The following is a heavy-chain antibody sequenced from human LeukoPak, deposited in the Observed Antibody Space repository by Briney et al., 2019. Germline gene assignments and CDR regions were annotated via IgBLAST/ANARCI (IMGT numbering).Heavy chain of an antibody. J-gene: IGHJ6*03. CDR3: ATPRRPTDYYYDYMNV. D-gene: IGHD4-11*01. V-gene: IGHV1-69*06. Sequence: SVKVSCNLSGGTFSTYPINWVRQAPGQGLEWMGKIIPIFGAPDYAQKFQGRVTITADKSTNTAFMELISVRSDDTAVYYCATPRRPTDYYYDYMNVWGNGTTVTVS. CDR2: IIPIFGAP. CDR1: GGTFSTYP.